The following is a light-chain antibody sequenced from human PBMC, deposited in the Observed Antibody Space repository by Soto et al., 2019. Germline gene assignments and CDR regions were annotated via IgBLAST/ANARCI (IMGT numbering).Light chain of an antibody. J-gene: IGLJ1*01. Sequence: QSVLTQPPSASGTPGQRVTISCSGSSSNIGSNYVYWYQQLPGTAPKLLIYSNNQRPPGVPDRFSGSKSGTSASLAISGLRSEDEADYYCAAWDDSLSGYVFGTGTKV. CDR1: SSNIGSNY. CDR2: SNN. V-gene: IGLV1-47*02. CDR3: AAWDDSLSGYV.